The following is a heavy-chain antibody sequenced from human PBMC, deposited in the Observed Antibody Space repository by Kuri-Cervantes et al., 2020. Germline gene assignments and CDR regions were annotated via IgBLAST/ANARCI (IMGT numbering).Heavy chain of an antibody. Sequence: SLKISCAASGFTFSSYGMHWVRQAPGKGLEWVSGISWNSGSIGYADSVKGRFTISRDNAKNSLYLQMNSLRAEDTALYYCAKDAYYDSSGYYAYWGQGTLVTVSS. V-gene: IGHV3-9*01. CDR2: ISWNSGSI. CDR1: GFTFSSYG. D-gene: IGHD3-22*01. CDR3: AKDAYYDSSGYYAY. J-gene: IGHJ4*02.